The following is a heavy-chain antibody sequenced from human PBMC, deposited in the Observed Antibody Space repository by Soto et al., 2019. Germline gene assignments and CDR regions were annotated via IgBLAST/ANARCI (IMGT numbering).Heavy chain of an antibody. CDR3: AQSGYDLYASFDY. CDR1: GGTFSSYT. D-gene: IGHD5-12*01. CDR2: IIPILGIA. V-gene: IGHV1-69*02. J-gene: IGHJ4*02. Sequence: SVKVSCKASGGTFSSYTISWVRQAPGQGLEWMGRIIPILGIANYAQKFQGRVTITADKSTSTAYMELSSLRSEDTAVYYCAQSGYDLYASFDYWGQGTLVTVSS.